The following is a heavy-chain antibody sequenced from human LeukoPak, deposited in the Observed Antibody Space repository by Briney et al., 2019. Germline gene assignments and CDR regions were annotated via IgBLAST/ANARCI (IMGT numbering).Heavy chain of an antibody. CDR2: IYYSGST. CDR1: GYSIRSGDY. V-gene: IGHV4-38-2*02. J-gene: IGHJ4*02. D-gene: IGHD3-22*01. Sequence: PSETLSLTCTVSGYSIRSGDYRGWIRQPPGKGLEWIGYIYYSGSTYYNPSLKSRVTISADTSKNQFSLKLSSVTAADTAVYYCARGAYYYDSSGYFHPFWYFDYWGQGTLVTVSS. CDR3: ARGAYYYDSSGYFHPFWYFDY.